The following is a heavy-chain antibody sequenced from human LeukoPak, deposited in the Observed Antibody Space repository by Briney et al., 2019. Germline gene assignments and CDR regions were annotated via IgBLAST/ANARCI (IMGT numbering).Heavy chain of an antibody. CDR3: ARRTTGGSGMDL. Sequence: GESLKISCKGSGYSFTTHWIVWVRQMPGKGLEWMGMIYPGDSDTRYNPSFQGQVTISSDKSITTAYLQWSSLKASDTAIYYCARRTTGGSGMDLWGHGTTVTVSS. CDR1: GYSFTTHW. J-gene: IGHJ6*02. D-gene: IGHD1-1*01. V-gene: IGHV5-51*01. CDR2: IYPGDSDT.